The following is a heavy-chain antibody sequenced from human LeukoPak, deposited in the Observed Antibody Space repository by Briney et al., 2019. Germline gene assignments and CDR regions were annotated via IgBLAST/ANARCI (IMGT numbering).Heavy chain of an antibody. CDR3: ARGGGYDFWSGYYSNLDY. CDR1: GYTFTSYG. D-gene: IGHD3-3*01. J-gene: IGHJ4*02. CDR2: ISAYNGNT. Sequence: GASVKVSCKASGYTFTSYGISWVRQAPGQGLEWMGWISAYNGNTNYAQKLQGRVTMTTDTSTSTAYMELRSLRSDDTAVYYCARGGGYDFWSGYYSNLDYWGQGTLVTVSS. V-gene: IGHV1-18*01.